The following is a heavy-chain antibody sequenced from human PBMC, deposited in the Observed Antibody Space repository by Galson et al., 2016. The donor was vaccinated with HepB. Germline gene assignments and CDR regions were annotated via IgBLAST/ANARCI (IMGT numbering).Heavy chain of an antibody. V-gene: IGHV5-51*01. D-gene: IGHD3-10*01. J-gene: IGHJ3*02. CDR1: GYSFTNYW. Sequence: QSGAEVKKPGESLKISCKGSGYSFTNYWIGWVRQMPGKGLEWMGIIYPGDSDTRYSPSSQGQVTISADKSISAAYLQWNSLKASDTAIYYCARRSSDAFDIWGQGTMVTVSS. CDR3: ARRSSDAFDI. CDR2: IYPGDSDT.